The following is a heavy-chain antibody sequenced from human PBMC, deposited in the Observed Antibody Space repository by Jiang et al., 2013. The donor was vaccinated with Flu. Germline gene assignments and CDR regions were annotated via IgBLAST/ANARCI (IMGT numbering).Heavy chain of an antibody. CDR1: GGSISSSSSY. V-gene: IGHV4-39*01. CDR3: ARTTIGAIEAFDI. J-gene: IGHJ3*02. Sequence: GPGLVKPSETLSLTCTVSGGSISSSSSYWGWIRQPPGKGLEWIASMYYSGKTYYNPSLKSRVTIYVDTPQNKFSLRLNSVTATDTAVYYCARTTIGAIEAFDIWGQGTMVTISS. D-gene: IGHD1-14*01. CDR2: MYYSGKT.